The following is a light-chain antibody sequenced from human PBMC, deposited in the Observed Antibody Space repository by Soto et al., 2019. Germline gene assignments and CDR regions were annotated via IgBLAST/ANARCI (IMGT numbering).Light chain of an antibody. CDR3: SSYTSSSTLG. V-gene: IGLV2-14*01. J-gene: IGLJ2*01. Sequence: SVLTQPASVSGSPGQSITISCTGTSSDVGGYNYVSWYQQHPGKAPKLMIYDVSNRPSGVSNRFSGSKSGNTASLTISGLQAEDEADYYCSSYTSSSTLGFGGGTQLTVL. CDR2: DVS. CDR1: SSDVGGYNY.